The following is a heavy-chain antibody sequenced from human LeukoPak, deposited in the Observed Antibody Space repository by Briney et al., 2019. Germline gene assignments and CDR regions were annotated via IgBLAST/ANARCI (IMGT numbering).Heavy chain of an antibody. CDR3: AREIIVVVVAAKLFDY. D-gene: IGHD2-15*01. V-gene: IGHV3-30-3*01. Sequence: GRSLRLSCAASGFTFSSYAMHWVRQAPGKGLEWVAVISYDGSNKYYADSVKGRFTISRDNSKNTLYLQMNSLRAEDTAVYYCAREIIVVVVAAKLFDYWGQGTLVTVSS. CDR2: ISYDGSNK. CDR1: GFTFSSYA. J-gene: IGHJ4*02.